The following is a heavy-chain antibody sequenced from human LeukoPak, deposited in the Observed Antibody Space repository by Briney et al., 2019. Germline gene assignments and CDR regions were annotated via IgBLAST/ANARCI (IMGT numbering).Heavy chain of an antibody. J-gene: IGHJ6*03. CDR2: FSPSGGGT. V-gene: IGHV3-23*01. D-gene: IGHD2-15*01. Sequence: GGSLRLSCAASGFTFSNYAMSWVRQAPGKGLEWVSAFSPSGGGTYYADSVKGRFTISRDNAKNSLYLQMNSLRAEDTAVYYCARASHTPYYYYYMDVWGKGTTVTISS. CDR3: ARASHTPYYYYYMDV. CDR1: GFTFSNYA.